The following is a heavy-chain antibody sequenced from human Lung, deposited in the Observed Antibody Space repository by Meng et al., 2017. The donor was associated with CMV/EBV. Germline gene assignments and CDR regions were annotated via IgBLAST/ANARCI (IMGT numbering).Heavy chain of an antibody. J-gene: IGHJ6*02. CDR1: GFTFSNSD. CDR2: IRFDGSNK. V-gene: IGHV3-30*02. CDR3: AKDRFIVLVPASQGMDV. D-gene: IGHD2-2*01. Sequence: GESXKISXAASGFTFSNSDMHWVRQAPGKGLEWVAFIRFDGSNKLYPDSVKGRFTISRDNSKNTLYLQMNSLRAEDTAVYYCAKDRFIVLVPASQGMDVWGQGTTVTVSS.